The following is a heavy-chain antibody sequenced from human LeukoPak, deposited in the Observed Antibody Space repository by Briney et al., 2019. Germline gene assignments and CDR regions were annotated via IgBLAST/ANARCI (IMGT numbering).Heavy chain of an antibody. J-gene: IGHJ6*03. CDR2: IYTSGST. CDR3: AREGYCSGTSCYSPWDMDV. V-gene: IGHV4-61*02. D-gene: IGHD2-2*02. CDR1: GGSISSGSYY. Sequence: SQTLSLTCTVSGGSISSGSYYWSWIRQPAGKGLEWIGRIYTSGSTNYNPSLKSRVTISVDTSKNQFSLKLSSVTAADTAVYYCAREGYCSGTSCYSPWDMDVWGKGITVTVSS.